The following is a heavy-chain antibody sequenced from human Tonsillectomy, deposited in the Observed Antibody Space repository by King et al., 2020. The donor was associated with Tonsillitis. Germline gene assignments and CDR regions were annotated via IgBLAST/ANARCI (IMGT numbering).Heavy chain of an antibody. J-gene: IGHJ4*02. CDR2: ISFDGSNK. CDR1: GFTFNSYP. D-gene: IGHD3-22*01. Sequence: VQLVESGGGVVQPGRSLILSCAASGFTFNSYPIHWVRQAPGRGLEWVAVISFDGSNKYYEDSVKGRFTISRDNSRNTVYLQMNSLRPEDTAVYYCARGLIAVVAPFAHWGQGTLATVSS. V-gene: IGHV3-30*04. CDR3: ARGLIAVVAPFAH.